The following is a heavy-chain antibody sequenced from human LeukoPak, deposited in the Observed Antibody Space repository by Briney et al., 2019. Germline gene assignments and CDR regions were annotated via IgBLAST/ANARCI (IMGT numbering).Heavy chain of an antibody. CDR2: INSDGSST. Sequence: GGSLRLSCAASGFTFSTYWMHWVRQAPGKGLVWVSRINSDGSSTTYADSVKGRFTISRDNAKNTLYLQMNSLRAEDTGVYYYARDRNSGSSYENLFVYWGQGTLVTVSS. CDR1: GFTFSTYW. CDR3: ARDRNSGSSYENLFVY. J-gene: IGHJ4*02. D-gene: IGHD1-26*01. V-gene: IGHV3-74*03.